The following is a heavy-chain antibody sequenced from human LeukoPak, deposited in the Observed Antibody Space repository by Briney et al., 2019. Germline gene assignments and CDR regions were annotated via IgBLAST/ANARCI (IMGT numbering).Heavy chain of an antibody. D-gene: IGHD6-13*01. CDR3: ARVPPTSSSWGYNP. Sequence: SETLSLTCTVSGGSISRYSWNWVRQPPGKGLEWVGYIYHSGATNYNPSLKSRVTISVDTSKNQFSLKLSSVTAADTAVYYCARVPPTSSSWGYNPWGQGTLVTVSS. J-gene: IGHJ5*02. V-gene: IGHV4-59*01. CDR1: GGSISRYS. CDR2: IYHSGAT.